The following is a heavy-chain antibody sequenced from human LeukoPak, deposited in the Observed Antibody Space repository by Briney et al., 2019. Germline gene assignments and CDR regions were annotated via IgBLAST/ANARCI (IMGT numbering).Heavy chain of an antibody. CDR2: ISGSGGST. CDR3: AKVPCSSTSCYMYYFDY. CDR1: GFTFSSYA. D-gene: IGHD2-2*01. J-gene: IGHJ4*02. V-gene: IGHV3-23*01. Sequence: GGSLRLSCAASGFTFSSYAMSWVRQAPGKGLEWVSAISGSGGSTYYADSVKGRFTISRDYSKNTLYLQMNSLRAEDTAVYYCAKVPCSSTSCYMYYFDYWGQGTLVTVSS.